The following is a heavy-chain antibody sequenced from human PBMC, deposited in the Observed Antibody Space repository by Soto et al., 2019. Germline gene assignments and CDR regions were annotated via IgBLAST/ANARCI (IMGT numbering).Heavy chain of an antibody. Sequence: QVQLQESGPGLVKPSQTLSLTCSVSGGSVSRGGYYWSWIRQLPGRGLEWLGYIYSTGSTLYNPSLQSRVALSMDTSKNQFSLNLTSVTAADTAVYYCARERRASWPTMFFDFWGQGSLVTVSS. J-gene: IGHJ4*02. V-gene: IGHV4-31*03. CDR3: ARERRASWPTMFFDF. CDR2: IYSTGST. D-gene: IGHD3-10*02. CDR1: GGSVSRGGYY.